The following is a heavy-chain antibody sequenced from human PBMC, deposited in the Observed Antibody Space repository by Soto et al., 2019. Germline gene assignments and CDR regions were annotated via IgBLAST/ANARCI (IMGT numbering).Heavy chain of an antibody. Sequence: PSETLSLTCAVYGGSFGGYYWSWIRQPPGKGLEWSGEINHSGSTNYNPSLKSRVTISVDTSKNQFSLKLSSVTAADTAVYHCARGRDNAFDIWGQGTMVTVSS. CDR1: GGSFGGYY. D-gene: IGHD3-9*01. V-gene: IGHV4-34*01. CDR2: INHSGST. J-gene: IGHJ3*02. CDR3: ARGRDNAFDI.